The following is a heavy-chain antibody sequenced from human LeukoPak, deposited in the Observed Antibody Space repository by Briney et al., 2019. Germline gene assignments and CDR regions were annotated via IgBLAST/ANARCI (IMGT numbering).Heavy chain of an antibody. V-gene: IGHV3-23*01. J-gene: IGHJ6*03. CDR3: AKVRLGYCSGGSCSRGGTPMDV. Sequence: GGSLRLSCAASGFTFSSYAMSWVRQAPGMGLEWVSSIGSSGDNTYYADSVKGRFTISRDNSKNTLYLQMNSLRAEDTAVYYCAKVRLGYCSGGSCSRGGTPMDVWGKGTTVTTSS. CDR1: GFTFSSYA. CDR2: IGSSGDNT. D-gene: IGHD2-15*01.